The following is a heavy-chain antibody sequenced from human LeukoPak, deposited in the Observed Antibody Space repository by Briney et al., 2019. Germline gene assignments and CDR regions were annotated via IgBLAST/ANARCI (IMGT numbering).Heavy chain of an antibody. CDR2: INPNSGGT. J-gene: IGHJ4*02. CDR3: ERYLLGYCGGGSCSSFDY. Sequence: EASVKVSCKASGYTFTGYYMHWVRQAPGQGLEWMGWINPNSGGTNYAQKFQGRVTMTRDTSISTAYMELSRLRSDDTAVYYCERYLLGYCGGGSCSSFDYGGQGTLVTVSS. D-gene: IGHD2-15*01. CDR1: GYTFTGYY. V-gene: IGHV1-2*02.